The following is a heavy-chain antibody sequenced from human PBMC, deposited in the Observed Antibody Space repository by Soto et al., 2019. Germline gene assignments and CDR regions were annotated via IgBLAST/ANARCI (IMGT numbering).Heavy chain of an antibody. CDR3: VRKGGYFPNGYLDS. CDR2: IKQDGSEK. J-gene: IGHJ4*02. CDR1: GFTFSSYW. Sequence: GGSLRLSCAASGFTFSSYWMSWVRQAPGKGLEWVANIKQDGSEKYYVDSVKGRFTISRDNAKNSLYLQMNSLRAEDTAVYYCVRKGGYFPNGYLDSWGQGTLVTVSS. V-gene: IGHV3-7*02. D-gene: IGHD3-22*01.